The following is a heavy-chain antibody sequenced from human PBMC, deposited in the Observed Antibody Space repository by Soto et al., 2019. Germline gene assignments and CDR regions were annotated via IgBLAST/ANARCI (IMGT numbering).Heavy chain of an antibody. CDR1: GGSISRGGYY. Sequence: PSETLSLTCTVSGGSISRGGYYWSWIRQHPGKGLEWIGYIYYSGSTYYNPSLKSRVTISVDRSKNQFSLKLSSVTAADTAVYYCAIFQLNHSSPDYCGPRTLVTVFS. V-gene: IGHV4-31*09. CDR3: AIFQLNHSSPDY. D-gene: IGHD5-18*01. CDR2: IYYSGST. J-gene: IGHJ4*02.